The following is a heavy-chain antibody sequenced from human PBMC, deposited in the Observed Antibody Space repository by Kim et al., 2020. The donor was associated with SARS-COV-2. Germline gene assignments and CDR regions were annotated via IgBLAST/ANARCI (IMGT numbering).Heavy chain of an antibody. CDR3: ARAKAAALLDY. V-gene: IGHV3-30-3*01. CDR2: ISYDGSNK. CDR1: GFTFSSYA. J-gene: IGHJ4*02. D-gene: IGHD6-13*01. Sequence: PGGSLRLSCAASGFTFSSYAMHWVRQAPGKGLEWVAVISYDGSNKYYADSVKGRFTISRDNSKNTLYLQMNSLRAEDTAVYYCARAKAAALLDYWGQGTLVTVSS.